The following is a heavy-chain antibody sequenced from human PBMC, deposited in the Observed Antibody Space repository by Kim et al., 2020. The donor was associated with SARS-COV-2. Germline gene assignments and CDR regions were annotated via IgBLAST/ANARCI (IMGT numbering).Heavy chain of an antibody. J-gene: IGHJ5*02. V-gene: IGHV7-4-1*02. CDR2: INTNTGTP. D-gene: IGHD2-21*02. CDR3: ARAKRIGDGGDSLDL. Sequence: ASVKVSCKASGYSFTPYSLNWLRQAPGQGLEWMGWINTNTGTPTYAQGFTGRFVFSLDTSVSTTYMQINSLKADDNAVYYCARAKRIGDGGDSLDLWGQGTLVTVSS. CDR1: GYSFTPYS.